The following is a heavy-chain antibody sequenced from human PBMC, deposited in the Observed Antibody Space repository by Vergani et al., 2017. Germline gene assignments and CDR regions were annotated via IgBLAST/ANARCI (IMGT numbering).Heavy chain of an antibody. Sequence: QMQLVQSGPEVKKPGTSVKFSCKASGFTFTSSAMQWVRQARGQRLEWIGWIVVGSGNTNYAQKFQERVTITRDMSTSPAYMELSSLRSEDTAVYYCAGDNLVCDGYNRCYEFDYWGQGTLVTVSS. D-gene: IGHD5-24*01. CDR3: AGDNLVCDGYNRCYEFDY. J-gene: IGHJ4*02. CDR1: GFTFTSSA. CDR2: IVVGSGNT. V-gene: IGHV1-58*02.